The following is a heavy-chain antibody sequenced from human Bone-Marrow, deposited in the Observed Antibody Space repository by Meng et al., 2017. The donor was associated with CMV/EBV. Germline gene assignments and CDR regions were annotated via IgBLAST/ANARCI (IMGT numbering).Heavy chain of an antibody. J-gene: IGHJ5*02. D-gene: IGHD2-2*01. CDR2: INHSGST. CDR3: ARGGGVVVVPAAPDNWFDP. V-gene: IGHV4-34*01. Sequence: SETLSLTCAVYGGSFSGYYWSWIRQPPGKGLEWIGEINHSGSTNYNPSLKSRVTISVDTSKNQFSLKLSSVTAADTAVYYCARGGGVVVVPAAPDNWFDPWGQGTLVTVSS. CDR1: GGSFSGYY.